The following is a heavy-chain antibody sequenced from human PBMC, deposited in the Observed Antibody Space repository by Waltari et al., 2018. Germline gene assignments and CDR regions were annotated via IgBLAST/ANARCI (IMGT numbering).Heavy chain of an antibody. V-gene: IGHV4-39*01. D-gene: IGHD1-1*01. CDR1: GVSIIYNPHY. CDR2: MSYTGAT. CDR3: ATYIGASVGTAAFDV. J-gene: IGHJ3*01. Sequence: QSQLQASGPGLVKPSATLCLTCRASGVSIIYNPHYWGWIRQPPGQGLVWIGTMSYTGATYSSPSLESRVTVSRDTSKNQLSLKWVSVTAADTAVYYCATYIGASVGTAAFDVWGQGTMVAVSS.